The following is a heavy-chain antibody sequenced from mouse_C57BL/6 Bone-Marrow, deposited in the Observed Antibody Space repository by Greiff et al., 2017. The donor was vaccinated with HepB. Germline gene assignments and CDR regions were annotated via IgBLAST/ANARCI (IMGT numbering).Heavy chain of an antibody. D-gene: IGHD2-3*01. J-gene: IGHJ4*01. Sequence: GGGLVQPKGSLKLPCAASGFSFNTYAMHWVRQAPGKGLEWVARIRSKSNNYATYYADSVKDRFTISRDDSESMLYLQMNNLKTEDTAKYYCVRIYEGYYGDYAMDYWGQGTSVTVSS. CDR2: IRSKSNNYAT. CDR1: GFSFNTYA. V-gene: IGHV10-1*01. CDR3: VRIYEGYYGDYAMDY.